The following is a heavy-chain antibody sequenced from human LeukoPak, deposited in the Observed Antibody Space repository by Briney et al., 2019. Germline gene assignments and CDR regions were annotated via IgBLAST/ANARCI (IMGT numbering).Heavy chain of an antibody. CDR3: ARGVRYCSSTSCYTSQIDY. Sequence: PSETLSLTCAVYGGSFSGYYWSWIRQPPGKGLEWIGEINHSGSTNYNPSLKSRVTISVDTSKNQFSLKLSSVTAADTAVYYCARGVRYCSSTSCYTSQIDYWGQGTLVTVSS. CDR1: GGSFSGYY. D-gene: IGHD2-2*02. CDR2: INHSGST. J-gene: IGHJ4*02. V-gene: IGHV4-34*01.